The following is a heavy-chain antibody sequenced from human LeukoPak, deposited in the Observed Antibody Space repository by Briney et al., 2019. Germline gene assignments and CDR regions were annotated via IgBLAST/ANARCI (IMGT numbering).Heavy chain of an antibody. CDR1: GFTFSSYS. V-gene: IGHV3-21*01. Sequence: GGSLRLSCAASGFTFSSYSMNWVRQAPGKGLEWVSSISSSSSYIYYADSVKGRFTISRDNAKNSLYLQMNSLRAEDTAVYYCARSEDYVWGSYRHNWFDPWGQGTLVTVSS. D-gene: IGHD3-16*02. J-gene: IGHJ5*02. CDR3: ARSEDYVWGSYRHNWFDP. CDR2: ISSSSSYI.